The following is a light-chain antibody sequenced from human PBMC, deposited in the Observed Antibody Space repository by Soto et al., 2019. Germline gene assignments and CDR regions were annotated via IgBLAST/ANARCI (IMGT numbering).Light chain of an antibody. CDR3: QHYDSSPYT. V-gene: IGKV3-20*01. J-gene: IGKJ2*01. CDR2: GAS. Sequence: EIVLTQSPGTLSLSPGERATLSCRASQSVSSAYLAWYQQKPGQAPRLLIYGASSRATGIPDRFSGSGSGTDFTLTISRLELEDYAVYYCQHYDSSPYTFGQGTKVDIK. CDR1: QSVSSAY.